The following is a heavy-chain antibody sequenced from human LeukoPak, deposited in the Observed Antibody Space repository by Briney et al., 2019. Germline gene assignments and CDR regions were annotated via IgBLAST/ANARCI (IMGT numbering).Heavy chain of an antibody. V-gene: IGHV4-59*08. CDR2: IYYSGST. J-gene: IGHJ6*04. CDR3: ARHIDILTGYYPDYYYYGMDV. CDR1: GGSISSYY. D-gene: IGHD3-9*01. Sequence: SETLSLTCTVSGGSISSYYWSWIRQPPGKGLEWIGYIYYSGSTNYNPSLKSRVTISVDTSKNQFSLKLSSVTAADTAVYYCARHIDILTGYYPDYYYYGMDVWGTGTTVTVSS.